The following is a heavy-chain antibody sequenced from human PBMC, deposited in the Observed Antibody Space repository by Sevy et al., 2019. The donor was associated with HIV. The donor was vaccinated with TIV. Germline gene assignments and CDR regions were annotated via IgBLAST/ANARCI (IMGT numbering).Heavy chain of an antibody. Sequence: GGSLRLSCAVSGFRFDYYAMTWVRQAPGKGLEWVSTISSNGISTYYTDSVKGGFTIFRDNFKNTLYLEMNSLRVEDTAVYFCAKDVPRDFWSAYSPGYFDYWGQGSLVTVSS. CDR3: AKDVPRDFWSAYSPGYFDY. CDR2: ISSNGIST. D-gene: IGHD3-3*01. V-gene: IGHV3-23*01. CDR1: GFRFDYYA. J-gene: IGHJ4*02.